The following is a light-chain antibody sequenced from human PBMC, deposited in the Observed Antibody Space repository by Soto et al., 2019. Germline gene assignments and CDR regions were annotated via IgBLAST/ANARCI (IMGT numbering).Light chain of an antibody. J-gene: IGKJ1*01. Sequence: EIVMTQSPAPLSLSPGERATLSCRASQSVSSNLAWYQQKPGQAPRLLIYGASTRATGIPARFSGSGSGTEFTLTISSLQSEDFAVYYCQQYNNWPRTFGQGTNVDI. CDR1: QSVSSN. V-gene: IGKV3-15*01. CDR3: QQYNNWPRT. CDR2: GAS.